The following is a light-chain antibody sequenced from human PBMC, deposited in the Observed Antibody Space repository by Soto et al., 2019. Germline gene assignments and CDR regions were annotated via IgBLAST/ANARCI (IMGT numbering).Light chain of an antibody. J-gene: IGLJ3*02. CDR1: SSDIGAYNY. CDR2: EVN. Sequence: QSALTQPPSVSGSPGQSVTISCTGTSSDIGAYNYVSWFQQHPGEAPKLIISEVNKRPSGVPDRFSGSKSGNTASLTVSGLQAEDEADYYCTSYGGRDNLMFGGGTKVTVL. V-gene: IGLV2-8*01. CDR3: TSYGGRDNLM.